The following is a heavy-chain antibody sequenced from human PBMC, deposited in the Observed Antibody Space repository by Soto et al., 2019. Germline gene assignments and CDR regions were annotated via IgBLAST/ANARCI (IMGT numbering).Heavy chain of an antibody. J-gene: IGHJ4*02. CDR2: KSYDGRNK. D-gene: IGHD3-16*01. CDR3: ARAGGLLLEY. CDR1: GFTFSSYA. V-gene: IGHV3-30-3*01. Sequence: QVQLVESGGGVVQPGRSLRLSCAASGFTFSSYAMHWVRQAPGKGQEWVAVKSYDGRNKYYADSVKGRFTISRDISKTTLYLQMNSLSAEDTAVYYCARAGGLLLEYWGQGNRVTVSS.